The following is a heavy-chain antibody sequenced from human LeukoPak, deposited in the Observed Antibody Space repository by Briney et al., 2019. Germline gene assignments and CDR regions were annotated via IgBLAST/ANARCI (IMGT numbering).Heavy chain of an antibody. CDR1: GFTFSSYG. D-gene: IGHD3-16*01. J-gene: IGHJ4*02. CDR3: AKLSPY. Sequence: GRSLRLSCAASGFTFSSYGMHWVRQAPGKGLEWVAVISYDGSNKYYADSVEGRFTISRDNSKNTLYLQMNSLRAEDTAVYYCAKLSPYWGQGTLVTVSS. V-gene: IGHV3-30*18. CDR2: ISYDGSNK.